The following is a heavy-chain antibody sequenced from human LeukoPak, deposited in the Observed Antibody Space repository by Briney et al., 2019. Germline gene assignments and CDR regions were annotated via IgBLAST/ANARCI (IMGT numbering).Heavy chain of an antibody. Sequence: TASETLSLTCTVSGGSIIGYAWSWIRQTPGKGLECIGGINYSGSTNHNSSLENRVTMSVDTSNNQFTLKLSSVTAADTAIYYCARHRAPAVNGWLEPFDNWGQGTLVTVSS. CDR2: INYSGST. CDR1: GGSIIGYA. CDR3: ARHRAPAVNGWLEPFDN. V-gene: IGHV4-59*08. D-gene: IGHD6-19*01. J-gene: IGHJ4*02.